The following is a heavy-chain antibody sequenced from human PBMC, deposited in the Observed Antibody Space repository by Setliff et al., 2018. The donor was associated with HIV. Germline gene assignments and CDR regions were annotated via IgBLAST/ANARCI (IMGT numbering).Heavy chain of an antibody. V-gene: IGHV1-2*02. CDR2: INPNSGDT. Sequence: ASVKVSCKASGYTFTGYYMHWVRQAPGQGLEWMGWINPNSGDTNYAQKFQGRVTMTTDTSISTAYMERSRRRSADTAVYYCATLDYWGQGTLVTVSS. CDR1: GYTFTGYY. J-gene: IGHJ4*02. CDR3: ATLDY.